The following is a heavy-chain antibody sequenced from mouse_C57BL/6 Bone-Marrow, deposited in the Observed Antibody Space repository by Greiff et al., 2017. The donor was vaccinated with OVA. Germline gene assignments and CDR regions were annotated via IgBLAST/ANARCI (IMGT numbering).Heavy chain of an antibody. Sequence: EVMLVESGAELVRPGASVKLSCTASGFNIKDDYMHWVKQRPEQGLEWIGWIDPENGDTEYASKFQGKATITADTSSNTAYLQLSSLTSEDTAVYYCTSFYSRDYWGQGTTLTVSS. J-gene: IGHJ2*01. CDR2: IDPENGDT. CDR1: GFNIKDDY. V-gene: IGHV14-4*01. D-gene: IGHD2-1*01. CDR3: TSFYSRDY.